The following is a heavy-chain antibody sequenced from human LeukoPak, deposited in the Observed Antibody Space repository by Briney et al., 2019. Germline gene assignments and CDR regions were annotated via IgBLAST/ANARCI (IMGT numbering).Heavy chain of an antibody. CDR1: GGSFSGYY. D-gene: IGHD2-2*01. CDR3: ARHGSRGYCSSTSCYPINYFDY. CDR2: INHSGST. J-gene: IGHJ4*02. Sequence: SETLSLTCAVYGGSFSGYYWSWIRQPPGKGLEWIGEINHSGSTNYNPSLKSRVTISVDTSKNQFSLKLSSVTAAYTAVYYCARHGSRGYCSSTSCYPINYFDYWGQGTLVTVSS. V-gene: IGHV4-34*01.